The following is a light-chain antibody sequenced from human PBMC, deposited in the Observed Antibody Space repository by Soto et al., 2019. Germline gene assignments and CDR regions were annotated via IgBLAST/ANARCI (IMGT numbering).Light chain of an antibody. V-gene: IGLV1-44*01. CDR3: AAWDDTLNGLV. CDR2: SND. Sequence: QSVLTQPPSASGTPGQRVTISCSGSSSNIGSNAVNWYQQLPGTAPKLLIHSNDQRPSGVPDRVSGSKSGTSASLAISGLQSEDEAAYYCAAWDDTLNGLVFGTGTKVTVL. J-gene: IGLJ1*01. CDR1: SSNIGSNA.